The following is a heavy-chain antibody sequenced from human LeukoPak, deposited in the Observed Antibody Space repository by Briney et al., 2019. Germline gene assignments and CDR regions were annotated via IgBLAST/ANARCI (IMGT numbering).Heavy chain of an antibody. Sequence: PGRSLRLSCAASRFTFSSYAMHWVRQAPGRGLEWVAFISYDGSNKYYADSVKGRFTISRDNSKNTLYLQMNSLRAEDTALYYCAKGGTVAGTGDYWGQGTLVTVSS. V-gene: IGHV3-30*04. CDR2: ISYDGSNK. D-gene: IGHD6-19*01. J-gene: IGHJ4*02. CDR3: AKGGTVAGTGDY. CDR1: RFTFSSYA.